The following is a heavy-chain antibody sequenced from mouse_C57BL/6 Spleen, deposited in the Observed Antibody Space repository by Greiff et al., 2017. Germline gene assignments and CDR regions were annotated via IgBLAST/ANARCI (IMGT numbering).Heavy chain of an antibody. V-gene: IGHV1-69*01. CDR2: IDPSDSYT. D-gene: IGHD1-1*01. J-gene: IGHJ1*03. CDR3: ARGGAYGSSYWYFDV. Sequence: QVQLQQPGAELVMPGASVKLSCKASGYTFTSYWLHWVKQRPGQGLEWIGEIDPSDSYTNYTQKFKGKSTLTVDKSSSTAYMQLSSLTSEDSAVYYCARGGAYGSSYWYFDVWGTGTTVTVSS. CDR1: GYTFTSYW.